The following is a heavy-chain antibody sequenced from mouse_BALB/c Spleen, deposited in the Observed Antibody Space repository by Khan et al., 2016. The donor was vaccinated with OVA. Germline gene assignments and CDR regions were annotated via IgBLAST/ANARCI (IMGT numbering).Heavy chain of an antibody. D-gene: IGHD2-4*01. V-gene: IGHV1S56*01. Sequence: QVQLKQSGPELVKPGASVKISCKASGYTFTAYDINWVRQRPGQGPEWIGWIYPGDGSTEYNENFKGKATLTADESSNQPYMQISSLTSEKTAVYFCAREGLRVVALDYWGQGTSVSVSS. CDR1: GYTFTAYD. CDR2: IYPGDGST. CDR3: AREGLRVVALDY. J-gene: IGHJ4*01.